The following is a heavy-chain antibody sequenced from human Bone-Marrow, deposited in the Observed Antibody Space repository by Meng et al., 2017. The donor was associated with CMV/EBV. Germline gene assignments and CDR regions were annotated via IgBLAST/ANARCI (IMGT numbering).Heavy chain of an antibody. J-gene: IGHJ6*02. D-gene: IGHD3/OR15-3a*01. CDR1: GYTFTGYY. CDR3: ARGQTGLTYYYGMDV. CDR2: INPNSGGT. V-gene: IGHV1-2*02. Sequence: ASVKVSCKASGYTFTGYYMHWVRQAPGQGLEWMGWINPNSGGTNYAQKFQGRVTMTRDTSISTAYMELSSLRSEDTAVYYCARGQTGLTYYYGMDVWGQGTTVTVSS.